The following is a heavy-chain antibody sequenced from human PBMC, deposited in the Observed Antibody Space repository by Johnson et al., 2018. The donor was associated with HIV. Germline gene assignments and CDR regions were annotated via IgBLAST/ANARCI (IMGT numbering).Heavy chain of an antibody. CDR2: IFSGGST. V-gene: IGHV3-66*01. Sequence: VQLVESGGGLVQPGGSLRLSCAASGFTVSSNYMSWVRQAPGKGLEWVSVIFSGGSTHYADSVKGRLTISRDKSKNTLYLQLNSLRAEDTAVYYCARGIMRTVGGPDAFDIWGQGTGVTVSS. D-gene: IGHD3-16*01. CDR3: ARGIMRTVGGPDAFDI. CDR1: GFTVSSNY. J-gene: IGHJ3*02.